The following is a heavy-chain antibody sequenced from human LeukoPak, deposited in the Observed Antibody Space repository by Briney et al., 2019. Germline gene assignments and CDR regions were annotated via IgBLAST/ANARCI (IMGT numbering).Heavy chain of an antibody. CDR1: GFTFSSYP. J-gene: IGHJ4*02. D-gene: IGHD6-13*01. CDR2: ISYDGRNK. CDR3: ARGATWYSSRWYINY. Sequence: GGSLRLSCAASGFTFSSYPIHWVRQAPGRGLEWVAVISYDGRNKYYADSVKGRFTISRDNSNNTLFLEMNSLRPEDTALYYCARGATWYSSRWYINYWGQGTLVTVSS. V-gene: IGHV3-30*04.